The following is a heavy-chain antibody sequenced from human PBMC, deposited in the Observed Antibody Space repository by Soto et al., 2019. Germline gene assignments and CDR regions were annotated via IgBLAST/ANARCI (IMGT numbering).Heavy chain of an antibody. J-gene: IGHJ4*02. Sequence: VGSLRLSCVASGFTFSSYAMSWVRQAPGKGLEWVSTISGSGGGSTYYADSVKGRFTISRDNSKNTLYLQMNSLRAEDTAVYYCARGLGYSNSGLGYWGQGTLVTVSS. D-gene: IGHD4-4*01. V-gene: IGHV3-23*01. CDR1: GFTFSSYA. CDR2: ISGSGGGST. CDR3: ARGLGYSNSGLGY.